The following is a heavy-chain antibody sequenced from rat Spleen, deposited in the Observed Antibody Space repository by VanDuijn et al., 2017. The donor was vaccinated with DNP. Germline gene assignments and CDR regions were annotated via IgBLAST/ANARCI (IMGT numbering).Heavy chain of an antibody. CDR2: MSSGGSR. CDR3: ARYYGYNYYAMDA. V-gene: IGHV2-6*01. CDR1: GFSLTSYT. D-gene: IGHD1-9*01. Sequence: VQLKESGPGLVQPSQTLSLACTVSGFSLTSYTVSWVRQPPGKGLEWIAAMSSGGSRYYNSALKSRLSISRDTSKSQVFLKMNSLQTEDTAMYFCARYYGYNYYAMDAWGQGTSVTVSS. J-gene: IGHJ4*01.